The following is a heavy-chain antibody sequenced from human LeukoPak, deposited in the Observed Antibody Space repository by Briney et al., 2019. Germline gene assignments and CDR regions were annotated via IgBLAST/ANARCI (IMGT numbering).Heavy chain of an antibody. V-gene: IGHV3-48*01. CDR2: ISSSSSTI. J-gene: IGHJ4*02. CDR3: LRVETYAYYDS. CDR1: GFTFSTHS. D-gene: IGHD4-23*01. Sequence: PGGSLRLSCAASGFTFSTHSMVWVRQAPGKGLECVSYISSSSSTIYYADSVKGRFTLSRDNAENSVYLQMNSLRAEDTAVYYCLRVETYAYYDSWGQGTLVTVSS.